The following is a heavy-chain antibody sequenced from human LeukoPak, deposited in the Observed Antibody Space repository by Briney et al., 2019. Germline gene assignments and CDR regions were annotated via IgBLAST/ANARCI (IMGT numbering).Heavy chain of an antibody. CDR2: ISYDGSNK. CDR3: AREHYYDSSGYSPRTRAFDI. J-gene: IGHJ3*02. V-gene: IGHV3-30-3*01. Sequence: GGSLRLSCAASGFTFSSYAMHWVRQAPGKGLEWVAVISYDGSNKYYADSVKGRFTISRDNSENTLYLQMNSLRAEDTAVYYCAREHYYDSSGYSPRTRAFDIWGQGTMVTVSS. CDR1: GFTFSSYA. D-gene: IGHD3-22*01.